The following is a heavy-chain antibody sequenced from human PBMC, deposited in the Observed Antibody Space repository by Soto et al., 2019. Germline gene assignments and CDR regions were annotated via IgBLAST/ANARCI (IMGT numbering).Heavy chain of an antibody. CDR1: GFTFSSYS. CDR2: IWYDGSNK. J-gene: IGHJ4*02. D-gene: IGHD6-19*01. Sequence: QVQLVESGGGVVQPGRSLRLSCAASGFTFSSYSMHWVRQAPGKGLEWVAVIWYDGSNKYYADSVKGRFTISRDNSKNTLYLQMNSLRAEDTAVYYCARDAGSGWYARGHFNYWGQGTLVTVSS. V-gene: IGHV3-33*01. CDR3: ARDAGSGWYARGHFNY.